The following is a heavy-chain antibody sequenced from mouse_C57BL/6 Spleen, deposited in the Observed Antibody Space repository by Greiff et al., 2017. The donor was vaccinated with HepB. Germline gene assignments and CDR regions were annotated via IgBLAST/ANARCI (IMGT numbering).Heavy chain of an antibody. CDR1: GFTFSSYA. CDR3: ARDSSNFVYYFDY. D-gene: IGHD2-5*01. V-gene: IGHV5-4*01. J-gene: IGHJ2*01. CDR2: ISDGGSYT. Sequence: EVQLVESGGGLVKPGGSLKLSCAASGFTFSSYAMSWVRQTPEKRLEWVATISDGGSYTYYPDNVKGRFTISRDNAKNNLYLQMSHLKSEDTAMYYCARDSSNFVYYFDYWGQGTTLTVSS.